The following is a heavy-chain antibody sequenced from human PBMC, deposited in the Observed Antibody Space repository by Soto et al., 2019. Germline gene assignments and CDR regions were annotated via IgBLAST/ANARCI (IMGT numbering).Heavy chain of an antibody. CDR3: AKDGGPSLVYCSSTSCYYAPFDY. V-gene: IGHV3-11*01. CDR1: GFTFSDYY. CDR2: IRSSGSTI. J-gene: IGHJ4*02. D-gene: IGHD2-2*01. Sequence: QVQLVESGGGLVKPGGSLRLSCAASGFTFSDYYMSWIRQAPGKGLEWVSYIRSSGSTIYYADSVKGRFTISRDNAKNSLYVQMNSLRAEDTAVYYCAKDGGPSLVYCSSTSCYYAPFDYCGQGTLVTVSS.